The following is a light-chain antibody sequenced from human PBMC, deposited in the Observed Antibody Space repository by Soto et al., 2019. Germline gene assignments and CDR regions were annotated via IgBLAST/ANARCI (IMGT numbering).Light chain of an antibody. Sequence: DIQMTQSPSTLSASVGDRVXXXXRASQSISSWLAWYQQKPGKAPKLLIYDXSXLESGVPSRFSGSGSGTEFTLTISSLQPDDFATYYCQQYNSYWTFGQGTKVDIK. CDR2: DXS. J-gene: IGKJ1*01. V-gene: IGKV1-5*01. CDR3: QQYNSYWT. CDR1: QSISSW.